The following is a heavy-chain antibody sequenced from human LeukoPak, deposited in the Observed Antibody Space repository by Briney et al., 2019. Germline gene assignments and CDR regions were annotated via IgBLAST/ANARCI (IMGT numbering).Heavy chain of an antibody. CDR2: IYNDGST. D-gene: IGHD2/OR15-2a*01. CDR3: ARNILFAFDI. Sequence: GGSLRLSCAASGLTVSSSYMSWVRQAPGKGLEWVSIIYNDGSTYYADSMKGRFTISRDNSKNTLYLQVNSLRAEDTAMYYCARNILFAFDIWGQGAMVTVSS. J-gene: IGHJ3*02. CDR1: GLTVSSSY. V-gene: IGHV3-53*01.